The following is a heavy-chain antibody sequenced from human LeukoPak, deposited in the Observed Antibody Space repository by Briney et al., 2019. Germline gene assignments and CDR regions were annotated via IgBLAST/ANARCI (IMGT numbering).Heavy chain of an antibody. D-gene: IGHD6-6*01. CDR2: ISAYNGNT. CDR3: ARAWIGSSSSGAFDI. V-gene: IGHV1-18*01. CDR1: GYTFTSYG. Sequence: ASVKVSCKASGYTFTSYGISWVRQAPGQGLEWMGWISAYNGNTNYAQKLQGRVTMTTDTSTSTAYMELRSLRSEDTAVYYCARAWIGSSSSGAFDIWGQGTMVTVSS. J-gene: IGHJ3*02.